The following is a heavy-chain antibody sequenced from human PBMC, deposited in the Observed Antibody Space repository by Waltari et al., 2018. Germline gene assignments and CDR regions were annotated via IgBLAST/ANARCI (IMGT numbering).Heavy chain of an antibody. J-gene: IGHJ4*02. Sequence: EVQLVESGGGLVQTGGSLRRSCVAAGFSFSSFWMNFVRQAPGKGLRGVANIKREGIEKYFVDSVKGRFTISRDNAKNSLFLQMNSLRAEDTAVYYCATSRTFDYWGQGTLVTVSS. CDR3: ATSRTFDY. V-gene: IGHV3-7*01. D-gene: IGHD2-2*01. CDR2: IKREGIEK. CDR1: GFSFSSFW.